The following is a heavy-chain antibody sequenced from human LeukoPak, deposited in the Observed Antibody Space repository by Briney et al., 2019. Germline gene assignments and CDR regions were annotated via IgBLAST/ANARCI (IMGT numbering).Heavy chain of an antibody. J-gene: IGHJ4*02. CDR2: INPGGST. CDR3: VKDWGRGWYRFDC. V-gene: IGHV4-34*01. D-gene: IGHD6-19*01. Sequence: SETLSVTCTVYGGSFSDDYWSWVRQPPGEGLQWIGEINPGGSTNKNPSLQSRLIMSVDTSKNQFSLNLTSVTAADTAVYYCVKDWGRGWYRFDCWGQGTLVTVSS. CDR1: GGSFSDDY.